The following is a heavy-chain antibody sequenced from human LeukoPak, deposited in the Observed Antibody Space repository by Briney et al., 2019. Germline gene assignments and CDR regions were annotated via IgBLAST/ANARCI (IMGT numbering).Heavy chain of an antibody. D-gene: IGHD3-10*01. CDR1: GFTFSDYY. J-gene: IGHJ4*02. Sequence: GWSLRLSCAASGFTFSDYYMSWIRQAPGKGLEWVSYISGSGSTIYYADSVKGRITISRDNAKNSLYLQSNSLRPEDTAMYYFARHPSAFVELSKIADYWGGGAMLALSS. V-gene: IGHV3-11*04. CDR3: ARHPSAFVELSKIADY. CDR2: ISGSGSTI.